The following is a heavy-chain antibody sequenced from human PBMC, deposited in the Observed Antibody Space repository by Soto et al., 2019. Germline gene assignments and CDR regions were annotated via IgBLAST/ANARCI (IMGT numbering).Heavy chain of an antibody. Sequence: SETLSLTCTVSGGSMSPYYWSWIRQPPGKGLEWIGYMYYSGSTNYSPSLKSRVTMSVDTSKNQFSPKLSSVTAADTAVYYCARGYSDSRGYYSDYWGQGTLVTVS. V-gene: IGHV4-59*01. CDR3: ARGYSDSRGYYSDY. D-gene: IGHD3-22*01. CDR2: MYYSGST. J-gene: IGHJ4*02. CDR1: GGSMSPYY.